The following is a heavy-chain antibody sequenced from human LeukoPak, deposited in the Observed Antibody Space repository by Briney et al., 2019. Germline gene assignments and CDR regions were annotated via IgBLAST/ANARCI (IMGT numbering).Heavy chain of an antibody. D-gene: IGHD4-17*01. CDR2: IRYDGSNK. V-gene: IGHV3-30*02. Sequence: RGSLRLSCAASGLTFSRYGMHWVRQAPGKGLEWVAFIRYDGSNKYYADSVKGRFTISRDNSKNTLYLQMNSLRAEDTAVYYCAKDGSTTVTTRYFDLWGRGTLVTVSS. J-gene: IGHJ2*01. CDR3: AKDGSTTVTTRYFDL. CDR1: GLTFSRYG.